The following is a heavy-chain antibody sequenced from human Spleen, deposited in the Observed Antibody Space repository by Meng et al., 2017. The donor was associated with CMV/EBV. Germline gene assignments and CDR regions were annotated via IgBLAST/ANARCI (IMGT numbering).Heavy chain of an antibody. CDR2: IYHSGYT. Sequence: PFSGDYWSWIRQPPGKGLEWIGQIYHSGYTNHNPSLRSRVTISVDTSKNQLSLKLSSVTAADTAVYYCARRYCSSTNCYSDWYFDLWGPGSLVTVSS. V-gene: IGHV4-34*01. J-gene: IGHJ2*01. D-gene: IGHD2-2*01. CDR3: ARRYCSSTNCYSDWYFDL. CDR1: PFSGDY.